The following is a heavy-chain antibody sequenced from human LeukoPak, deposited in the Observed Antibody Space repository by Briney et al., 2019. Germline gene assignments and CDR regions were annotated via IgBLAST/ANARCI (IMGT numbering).Heavy chain of an antibody. J-gene: IGHJ4*02. V-gene: IGHV4-59*01. CDR1: GGSISSYY. CDR2: IYYSGGT. CDR3: ARSLRLGELSSPALGY. D-gene: IGHD3-16*02. Sequence: SETLSLTCTVSGGSISSYYWSWIRQPPGKGLEWIGYIYYSGGTNYNPSLKSRVTISVDTSKNQFSLKLSSVTAADTAVYYCARSLRLGELSSPALGYWGQGTLVTVSS.